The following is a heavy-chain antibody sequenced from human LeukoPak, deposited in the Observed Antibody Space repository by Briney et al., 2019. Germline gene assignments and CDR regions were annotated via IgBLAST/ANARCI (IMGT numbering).Heavy chain of an antibody. CDR3: ARAGVTTIQLEP. CDR1: GFTFSSYW. CDR2: IKQDGSEK. V-gene: IGHV3-7*01. J-gene: IGHJ5*02. D-gene: IGHD4-11*01. Sequence: GGSLRLSCAAFGFTFSSYWMSWVRQAPGKGLEWVANIKQDGSEKYYVDSVKGRFTISRDNAKNSLYLQMNSLRAEDTAVYYCARAGVTTIQLEPWVQGTLVTVSS.